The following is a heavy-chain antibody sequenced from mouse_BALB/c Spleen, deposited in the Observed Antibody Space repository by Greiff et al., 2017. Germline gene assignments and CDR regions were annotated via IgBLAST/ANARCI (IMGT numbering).Heavy chain of an antibody. V-gene: IGHV1-18*01. Sequence: VHVKQSGPELVKPGASVKIPCKASGYTFTDYNMDWVKQSHGKSLEWIGDINPNNGGTIYNQKFKGKATLTVDKSSSTAYMELRSLTSEDTAVYYCARSQIYYVYEWFAYWGQGTLVTVSA. CDR3: ARSQIYYVYEWFAY. CDR2: INPNNGGT. CDR1: GYTFTDYN. D-gene: IGHD2-2*01. J-gene: IGHJ3*01.